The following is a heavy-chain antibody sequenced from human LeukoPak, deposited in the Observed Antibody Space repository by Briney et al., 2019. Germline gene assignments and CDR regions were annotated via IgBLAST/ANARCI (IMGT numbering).Heavy chain of an antibody. CDR3: ARHEYSSSWYFSDY. CDR1: GGSISSYY. Sequence: PSETLSLTCTVSGGSISSYYWSWIRQPPGKGLEWIGYIYYSGSTNYNPSLKSRVTISVDTSKNQFSLKLSSVTAADTAVYYCARHEYSSSWYFSDYWGQGTLVTVSS. V-gene: IGHV4-59*08. J-gene: IGHJ4*02. D-gene: IGHD6-13*01. CDR2: IYYSGST.